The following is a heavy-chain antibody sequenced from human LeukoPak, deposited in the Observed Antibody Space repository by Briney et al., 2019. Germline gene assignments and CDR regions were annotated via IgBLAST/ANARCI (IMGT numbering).Heavy chain of an antibody. D-gene: IGHD6-19*01. Sequence: SETLSLTCTTSGVSISRFYWSWVRQPPGKGLEWIGNIYNGVPTFFNPSLKSRVTISVDTSRRQLSLELASVTAADTAVYYCVQTTGWPGFDYWGQGILVTVSS. CDR3: VQTTGWPGFDY. CDR1: GVSISRFY. CDR2: IYNGVPT. V-gene: IGHV4-4*09. J-gene: IGHJ4*02.